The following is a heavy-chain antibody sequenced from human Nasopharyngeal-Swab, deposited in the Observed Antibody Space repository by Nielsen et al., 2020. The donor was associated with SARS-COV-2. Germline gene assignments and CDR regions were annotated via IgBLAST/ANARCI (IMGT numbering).Heavy chain of an antibody. CDR3: VKGGYLHDYINYGDWFDP. CDR1: GFTFSYYS. Sequence: GESLKISCAASGFTFSYYSMSWVRQAPGKGLEWVSSISGSGSYIYYADSVKGRFTISRDNAKNSLYLQMNSLRVEDTAVYYCVKGGYLHDYINYGDWFDPWGLGTLVTVSS. J-gene: IGHJ5*02. D-gene: IGHD4-11*01. V-gene: IGHV3-21*01. CDR2: ISGSGSYI.